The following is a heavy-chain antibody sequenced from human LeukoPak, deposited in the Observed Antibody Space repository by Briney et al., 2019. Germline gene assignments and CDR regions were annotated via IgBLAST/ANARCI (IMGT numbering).Heavy chain of an antibody. CDR1: GFTFSSYS. V-gene: IGHV3-21*04. Sequence: GSLRLSCAASGFTFSSYSMNWVRQAPGKGLEWVSSISSSSSYIYYADSVKGRFTISRDNAKNSLYLQMNSLRAEDTAVYYCAKEGGVLLWFGEFSDLDYWGQGTLVTVSS. D-gene: IGHD3-10*01. J-gene: IGHJ4*02. CDR2: ISSSSSYI. CDR3: AKEGGVLLWFGEFSDLDY.